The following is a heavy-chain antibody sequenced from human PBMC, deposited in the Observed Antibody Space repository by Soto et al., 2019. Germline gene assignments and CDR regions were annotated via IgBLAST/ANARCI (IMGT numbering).Heavy chain of an antibody. V-gene: IGHV3-23*01. D-gene: IGHD2-21*01. CDR3: AKCDVLMTTSWGWCNWFDP. CDR2: ISGSGGNT. CDR1: GFTFSTFA. Sequence: EVQLLESGGSLVQPGGSLRLSCAASGFTFSTFAMNWVRQAPGEGLEWVSSISGSGGNTQYADSVKGRVTISRDNSKNTLYLQTNTLRAEDTAVYYCAKCDVLMTTSWGWCNWFDPWGQGTLVIVSS. J-gene: IGHJ5*02.